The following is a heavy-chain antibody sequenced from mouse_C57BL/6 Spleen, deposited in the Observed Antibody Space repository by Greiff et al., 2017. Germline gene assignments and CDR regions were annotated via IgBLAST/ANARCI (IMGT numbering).Heavy chain of an antibody. CDR3: ARPYYSNYGYWYFDV. D-gene: IGHD2-5*01. J-gene: IGHJ1*03. CDR1: GFTFSDYG. CDR2: ISSGSRTI. Sequence: EVMLVESGGGLVKPGGSLKLSCAASGFTFSDYGMHWVRQAPEKGLEWVAYISSGSRTIYYAATVKGRFTISRDNAKNTLFLQKTSLRSEDTAKYYGARPYYSNYGYWYFDVWGTGTTVTVSS. V-gene: IGHV5-17*01.